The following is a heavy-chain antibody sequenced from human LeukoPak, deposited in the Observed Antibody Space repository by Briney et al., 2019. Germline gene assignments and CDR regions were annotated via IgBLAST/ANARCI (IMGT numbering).Heavy chain of an antibody. J-gene: IGHJ4*02. V-gene: IGHV4-31*03. CDR3: AKFDYGDYSNYFDY. CDR2: IYYSGST. Sequence: SETLSLTCTVSGGSISSSTYYWGWLRQPPGKGLEWIGYIYYSGSTSYNPSLKSRVTISVDTSKNRFSLKLSSVTAADTAVYFCAKFDYGDYSNYFDYWGQGTLVTVSS. D-gene: IGHD4-17*01. CDR1: GGSISSSTYY.